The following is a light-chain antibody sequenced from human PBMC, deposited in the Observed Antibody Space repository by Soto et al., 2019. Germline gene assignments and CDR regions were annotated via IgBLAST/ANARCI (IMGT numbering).Light chain of an antibody. CDR2: DAS. CDR1: HSVDTY. J-gene: IGKJ3*01. CDR3: QQYGISPFT. Sequence: EIVLTQSPAALSLSPGERATLSCRASHSVDTYLAWYQQKPGQPPRLLIYDASNRATGIPDRFSGSGSGTDFTLTISRLEPEDFAVYYCQQYGISPFTFGPGTKVDIK. V-gene: IGKV3-20*01.